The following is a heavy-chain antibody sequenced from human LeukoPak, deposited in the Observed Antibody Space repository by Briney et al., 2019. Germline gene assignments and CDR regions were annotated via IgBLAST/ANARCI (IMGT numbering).Heavy chain of an antibody. V-gene: IGHV3-30-3*01. Sequence: GGSLRLSCVASGFTFSHYSMHWVRQAPGKGLEWVALIFYDGSNEYYADSVKGRFTISRDNSKDTLYLQINSLRTEDTAMYYCTRDGLTGTTDGTLDYWGQGTLVTVSS. CDR2: IFYDGSNE. D-gene: IGHD1-20*01. J-gene: IGHJ4*02. CDR1: GFTFSHYS. CDR3: TRDGLTGTTDGTLDY.